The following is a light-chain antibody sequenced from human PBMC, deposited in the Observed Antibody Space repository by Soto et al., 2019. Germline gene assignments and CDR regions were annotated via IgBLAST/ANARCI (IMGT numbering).Light chain of an antibody. Sequence: EIVLTQSPGTLSLSPGERATLSCRASQSVSSSYLAWYQQKPGQAPRLLIYGASSRATVIPDRFSVSGSGTDFTLTISRLEREDFAVYYCQQYGRSPLTFGGGTKVEIK. J-gene: IGKJ4*01. V-gene: IGKV3-20*01. CDR3: QQYGRSPLT. CDR1: QSVSSSY. CDR2: GAS.